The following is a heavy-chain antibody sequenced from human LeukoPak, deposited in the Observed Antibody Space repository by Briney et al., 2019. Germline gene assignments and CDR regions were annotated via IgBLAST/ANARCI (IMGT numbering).Heavy chain of an antibody. CDR1: GGSISSGGYY. V-gene: IGHV4-30-2*01. CDR3: ARAGREETAIQDGYYFDY. Sequence: SQTLSLTCTVSGGSISSGGYYWSWIRQPPGKGLEWIGYIYHSGSTYYNPSLKSRVTISVDRSKNQFSLKLSSVTAADTAVYYCARAGREETAIQDGYYFDYWGQGTLVTVSS. D-gene: IGHD2-2*02. J-gene: IGHJ4*02. CDR2: IYHSGST.